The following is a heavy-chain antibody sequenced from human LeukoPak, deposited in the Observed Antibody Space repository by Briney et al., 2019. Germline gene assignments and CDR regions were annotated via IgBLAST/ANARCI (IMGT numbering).Heavy chain of an antibody. Sequence: PSETLSLTCAVYGGSFSGYYWSWIRQPPGKGLEWIGEINHSGSTNYNPSLKSRVTISVDTSKNQFSLKLSSVTAADTAVYYCARARIVVAGTDYWGQGTLVTVSS. V-gene: IGHV4-34*01. D-gene: IGHD6-19*01. CDR2: INHSGST. CDR1: GGSFSGYY. CDR3: ARARIVVAGTDY. J-gene: IGHJ4*02.